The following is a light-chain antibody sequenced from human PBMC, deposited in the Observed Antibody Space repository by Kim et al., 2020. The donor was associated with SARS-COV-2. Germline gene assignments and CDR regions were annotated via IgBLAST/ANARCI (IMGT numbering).Light chain of an antibody. CDR1: KLGDKY. CDR2: QDG. J-gene: IGLJ2*01. V-gene: IGLV3-1*01. CDR3: QAWDSSTVV. Sequence: SYELTQPPSVSVSPGQTASITCSGDKLGDKYACWYQQKPGQSPVLVIYQDGKRPSGIPERFSGSNSGNTATLIISGTQAMDEADYYCQAWDSSTVVFGGGTQLTVL.